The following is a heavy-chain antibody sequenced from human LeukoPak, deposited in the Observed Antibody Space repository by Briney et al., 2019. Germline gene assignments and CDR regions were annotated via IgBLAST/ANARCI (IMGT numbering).Heavy chain of an antibody. CDR1: GYTFTTYP. CDR2: INARNGNT. V-gene: IGHV1-3*01. Sequence: GASVKVSCTVSGYTFTTYPMHWLRQAPGQGLEWMVWINARNGNTKYSQRFQDRVTITRNTSANIVYMELSSLRSEDTAVYYCAREGVYYNSGSFYFDYWGQGTLVTVSS. J-gene: IGHJ4*02. CDR3: AREGVYYNSGSFYFDY. D-gene: IGHD3-10*01.